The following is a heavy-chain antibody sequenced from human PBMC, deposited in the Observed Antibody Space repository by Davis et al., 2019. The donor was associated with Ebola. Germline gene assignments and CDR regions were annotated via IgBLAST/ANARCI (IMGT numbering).Heavy chain of an antibody. CDR3: AKDGDYDFWSGLPQGMDV. CDR1: GFTFSGSA. D-gene: IGHD3-3*01. CDR2: ISYDGSNK. V-gene: IGHV3-30*04. J-gene: IGHJ6*02. Sequence: GGSLRLSCAASGFTFSGSAMHWVRQAPGKGLEWVAVISYDGSNKYYADSVKGRFTISRDNSKNTLYLQMNSLRAEDTAVYYCAKDGDYDFWSGLPQGMDVWGQGTTVTVSS.